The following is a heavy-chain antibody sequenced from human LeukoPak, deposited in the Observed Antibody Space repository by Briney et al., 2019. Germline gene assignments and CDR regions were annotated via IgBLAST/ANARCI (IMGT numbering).Heavy chain of an antibody. V-gene: IGHV3-21*01. CDR3: ARGKDTAMVTVDY. CDR1: GFTFSSYS. D-gene: IGHD5-18*01. Sequence: PGGSLRLSCAASGFTFSSYSMNWVRQAPGKGLEWVSSISRSSSYIYYADSVRGRFTISRDNAKNSLYLQMNSLRAEDTAVYYCARGKDTAMVTVDYWGQGTLVTVSS. J-gene: IGHJ4*02. CDR2: ISRSSSYI.